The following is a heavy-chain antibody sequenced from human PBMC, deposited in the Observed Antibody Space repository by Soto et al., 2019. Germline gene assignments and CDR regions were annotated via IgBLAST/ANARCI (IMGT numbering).Heavy chain of an antibody. J-gene: IGHJ4*02. CDR3: ARDGPGGAMAPFDY. CDR2: IIPIFGTA. Sequence: QVQLVQSGAEVKKPGSSVKVSCKASGGTFSSYAISWVRQAPGQGLEWMGGIIPIFGTANYAQKFQGSVTITADESTSTDYMELSSLRSEDTAVYYCARDGPGGAMAPFDYWGQGTLVTFSS. D-gene: IGHD5-18*01. V-gene: IGHV1-69*01. CDR1: GGTFSSYA.